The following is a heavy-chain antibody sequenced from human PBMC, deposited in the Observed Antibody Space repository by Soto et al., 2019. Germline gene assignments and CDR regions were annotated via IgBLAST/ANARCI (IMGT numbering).Heavy chain of an antibody. CDR2: IYYSGST. D-gene: IGHD6-13*01. CDR3: ARSSRGAAAGFDP. Sequence: LSLTCSVSGDSVNISYWGWIRKPPGKGLEWIGYIYYSGSTNYNPSLKSRVTISVDTSKNQFSLNLSSVTPADTAVYYCARSSRGAAAGFDPWGQGTLVTVSS. CDR1: GDSVNISY. J-gene: IGHJ5*02. V-gene: IGHV4-59*02.